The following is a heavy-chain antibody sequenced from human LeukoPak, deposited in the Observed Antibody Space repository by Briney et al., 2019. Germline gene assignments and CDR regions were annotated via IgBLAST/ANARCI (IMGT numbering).Heavy chain of an antibody. V-gene: IGHV3-7*01. CDR3: ARQSDIVARNWFDP. Sequence: PGGSLRLSCAAPGFTFSSSWMSWVRQAPGKGLEWVANIKQDGSEKYYVDSVKGRFTISRDNAKNSLYLQMNSLRAEEKAVYYCARQSDIVARNWFDPWGQGTLVTVSS. D-gene: IGHD5-12*01. CDR1: GFTFSSSW. CDR2: IKQDGSEK. J-gene: IGHJ5*02.